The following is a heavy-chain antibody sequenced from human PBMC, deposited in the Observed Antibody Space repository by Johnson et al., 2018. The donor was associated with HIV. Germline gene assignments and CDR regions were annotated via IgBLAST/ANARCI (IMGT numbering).Heavy chain of an antibody. D-gene: IGHD2-2*01. CDR2: ISGSGGST. Sequence: DVQLAESGGGVVQPGRSLRLSCAASGFTFSSYAMHWVRQAPGKGLEWVSVISGSGGSTYYADSVKGRFTISRDNSKNTLYLQMDGLRPEDTALYYCAKGGYSSSWYLWDTFNMWGQGTMVTVSS. CDR1: GFTFSSYA. J-gene: IGHJ3*02. V-gene: IGHV3-23*04. CDR3: AKGGYSSSWYLWDTFNM.